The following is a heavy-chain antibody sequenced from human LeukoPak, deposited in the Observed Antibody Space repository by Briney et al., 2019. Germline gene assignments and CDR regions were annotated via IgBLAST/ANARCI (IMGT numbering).Heavy chain of an antibody. CDR1: GFTFSSYA. J-gene: IGHJ4*02. D-gene: IGHD2-21*01. CDR3: AREAPHTGYLGY. Sequence: GRSLRLSCAASGFTFSSYAMHWVRQAPGKGLVWVSRINTDGSSTSYADSVKGRFTISRDNAKNTLYLQMNSLRAEDTAVYYCAREAPHTGYLGYWGQGTLVTVSS. V-gene: IGHV3-74*01. CDR2: INTDGSST.